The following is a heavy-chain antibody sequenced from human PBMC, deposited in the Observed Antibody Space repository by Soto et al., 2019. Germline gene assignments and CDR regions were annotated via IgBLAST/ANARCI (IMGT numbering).Heavy chain of an antibody. J-gene: IGHJ5*02. D-gene: IGHD5-18*01. V-gene: IGHV4-30-2*01. CDR1: GGSISSGGYS. CDR3: ASGYSYGYGT. Sequence: QLQLQESGSGLVKPSQTLSLTCAVSGGSISSGGYSWSWIRQPPGKGLEWIGYIYHSGSTYYNPSLKSRVPISVDRSKKQFSLNLSSVTAADTAVYYCASGYSYGYGTWGQGTLVTVSS. CDR2: IYHSGST.